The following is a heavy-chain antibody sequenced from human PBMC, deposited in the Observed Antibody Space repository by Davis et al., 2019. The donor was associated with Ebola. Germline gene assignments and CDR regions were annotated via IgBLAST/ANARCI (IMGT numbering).Heavy chain of an antibody. Sequence: AASVKVSCKASGGTFSSYAISWVRQAPGQGFEWMGGIIPIFGTANYAQKLQGRVTMTTDTSTSTAYMELRSLRSDDTAVYYCARDMIWGKPYYYGMDVWGQGTTVTVSS. V-gene: IGHV1-69*05. CDR2: IIPIFGTA. D-gene: IGHD3/OR15-3a*01. J-gene: IGHJ6*02. CDR1: GGTFSSYA. CDR3: ARDMIWGKPYYYGMDV.